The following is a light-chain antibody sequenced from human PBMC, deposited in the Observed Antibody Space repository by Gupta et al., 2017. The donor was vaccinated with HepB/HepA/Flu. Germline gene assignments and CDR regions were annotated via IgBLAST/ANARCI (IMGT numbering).Light chain of an antibody. CDR2: DVS. CDR3: HSDTISSNFWV. V-gene: IGLV2-14*03. Sequence: QSALPPPASVAGSPGQSITISSTGTSSAVGGDNYVSWYHHHPCKAPPLMIYDVSNRPSGGANRFSGSKSGTTASVTITRVQAEEGADYYCHSDTISSNFWVFGGGTKLTVL. J-gene: IGLJ3*02. CDR1: SSAVGGDNY.